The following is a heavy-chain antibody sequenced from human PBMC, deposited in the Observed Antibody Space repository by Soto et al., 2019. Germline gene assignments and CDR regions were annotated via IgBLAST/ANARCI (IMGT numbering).Heavy chain of an antibody. J-gene: IGHJ6*02. CDR1: GFTFSSYA. CDR3: AKDRTNNWNDRPSYYYYGMDV. V-gene: IGHV3-23*01. CDR2: ISGSGGST. Sequence: GGSLRLSCAASGFTFSSYAMSWVRQAPGKGLEWVSAISGSGGSTCYADSVKGRFTISRDNSKNTLYLQMNSLRAEDTAVYYCAKDRTNNWNDRPSYYYYGMDVWGQGTTVTVSS. D-gene: IGHD1-1*01.